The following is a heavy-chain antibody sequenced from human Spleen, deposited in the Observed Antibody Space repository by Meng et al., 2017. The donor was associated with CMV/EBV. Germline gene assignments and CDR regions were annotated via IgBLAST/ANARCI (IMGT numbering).Heavy chain of an antibody. CDR2: INHSGST. J-gene: IGHJ4*02. CDR1: GYTVSSNY. V-gene: IGHV4-34*01. Sequence: GSLRLSCAASGYTVSSNYMSWVRQPPGKGLEWIGEINHSGSTNYNPSLKSRVTISVDTSKNQFSLKLSSVTAADTAVYYCARGGRYYDFWSGYPSHFDYWGQGTLVTVSS. CDR3: ARGGRYYDFWSGYPSHFDY. D-gene: IGHD3-3*01.